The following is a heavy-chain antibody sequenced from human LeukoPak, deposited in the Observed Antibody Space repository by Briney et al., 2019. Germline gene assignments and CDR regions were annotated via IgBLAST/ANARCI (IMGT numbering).Heavy chain of an antibody. Sequence: ASVKVSCKATGYTFTGYYMHWVRQAPGQGLEWMGWINPNSGDTNFAQKFQGMVTMTRDTSISTAYMELGRLRSDDTAVYYCARGSGYLDIVAPRDYWGQGTLVTVSS. V-gene: IGHV1-2*02. J-gene: IGHJ4*02. CDR1: GYTFTGYY. CDR3: ARGSGYLDIVAPRDY. CDR2: INPNSGDT. D-gene: IGHD5-12*01.